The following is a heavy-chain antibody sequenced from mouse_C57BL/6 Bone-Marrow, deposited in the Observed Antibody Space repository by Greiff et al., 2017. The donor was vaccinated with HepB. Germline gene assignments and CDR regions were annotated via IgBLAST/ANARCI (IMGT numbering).Heavy chain of an antibody. CDR2: IYPGNSDT. V-gene: IGHV1-5*01. Sequence: EVQLQQSGTLLARPGASVKMSCKTSGYTFTSYWMHWVKQRPGQGLEWIGAIYPGNSDTSYNQKFKGKAKLTAVTSASTAYMELSSLTNEDSAVYYCTTITTVVAMDWYFDVWGTGTTVTVSS. CDR3: TTITTVVAMDWYFDV. CDR1: GYTFTSYW. D-gene: IGHD1-1*01. J-gene: IGHJ1*03.